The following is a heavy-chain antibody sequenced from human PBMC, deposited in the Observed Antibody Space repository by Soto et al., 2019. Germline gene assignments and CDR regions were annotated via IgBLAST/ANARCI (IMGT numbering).Heavy chain of an antibody. V-gene: IGHV5-51*01. D-gene: IGHD3-10*01. CDR1: GDSFTSYW. CDR2: IYPGDSDT. CDR3: ATPTTVRSDAFDI. J-gene: IGHJ3*02. Sequence: GESLKISCKASGDSFTSYWIGWVRQKPGKGLEWMGIIYPGDSDTRYSPSFEGQVTISADKSINTAYVQWSSLKASDTAMYYCATPTTVRSDAFDIWGQGTMVTVS.